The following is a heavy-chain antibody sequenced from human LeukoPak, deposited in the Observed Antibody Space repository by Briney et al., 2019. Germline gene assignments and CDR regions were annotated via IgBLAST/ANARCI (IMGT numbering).Heavy chain of an antibody. CDR1: GFTFSGYE. Sequence: GGSLRLSCAASGFTFSGYEMNWVRQAPGKRLEWVSYISSSGSTIYYADSVKGRFTISRDNAKNSLCLQMNSLRAEDTAVYYCARERGYYYDSSGYSSFDYWGQGTLVTVSS. CDR3: ARERGYYYDSSGYSSFDY. D-gene: IGHD3-22*01. J-gene: IGHJ4*02. V-gene: IGHV3-48*03. CDR2: ISSSGSTI.